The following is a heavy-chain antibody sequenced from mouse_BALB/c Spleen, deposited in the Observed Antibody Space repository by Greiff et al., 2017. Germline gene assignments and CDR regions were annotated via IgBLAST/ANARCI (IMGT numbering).Heavy chain of an antibody. V-gene: IGHV10-1*02. CDR1: GFTFNTYA. J-gene: IGHJ4*01. D-gene: IGHD2-3*01. Sequence: EVQLVESGGGLVQPKGSLKLSCAASGFTFNTYAMNWVRQAPGKGLEWVARIRSKSNNYATYYADSVKDRFTISRDDSQSMLYLQMNNLKTEDTAMYYCVRHEGLLHAMDYWGQGTSVTVSS. CDR3: VRHEGLLHAMDY. CDR2: IRSKSNNYAT.